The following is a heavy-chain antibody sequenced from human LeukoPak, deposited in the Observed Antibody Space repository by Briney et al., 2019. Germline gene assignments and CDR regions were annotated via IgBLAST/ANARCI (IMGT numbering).Heavy chain of an antibody. CDR2: ISYDGSNK. CDR3: AKDRAYCGGDCYWVAWNNWFDP. V-gene: IGHV3-30*18. J-gene: IGHJ5*02. Sequence: GRSLRLSCAASGFTFSSYGMHWVRQAPGKGLEWVAVISYDGSNKYYADSVKGRFTISRDNSKNTVYLQMDSLRAEDTAVYYCAKDRAYCGGDCYWVAWNNWFDPWGQGTLVTVSS. CDR1: GFTFSSYG. D-gene: IGHD2-21*02.